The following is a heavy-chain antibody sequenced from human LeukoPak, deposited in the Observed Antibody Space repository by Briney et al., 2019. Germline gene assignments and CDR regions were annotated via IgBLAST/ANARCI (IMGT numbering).Heavy chain of an antibody. Sequence: GASVKVSCKASGYTFTSYGISWVRQAPGQGLEWMGWISAYNGNTNYAQKLQGRVTMTTDTSTSTAYMELRSLRSDDTAVYYCARDLGPDFDWLSPSPLRGMDVWGQGTTVTVSS. D-gene: IGHD3-9*01. J-gene: IGHJ6*02. CDR1: GYTFTSYG. CDR2: ISAYNGNT. CDR3: ARDLGPDFDWLSPSPLRGMDV. V-gene: IGHV1-18*01.